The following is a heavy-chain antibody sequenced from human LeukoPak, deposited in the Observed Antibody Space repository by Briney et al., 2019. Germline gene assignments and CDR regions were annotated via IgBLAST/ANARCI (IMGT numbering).Heavy chain of an antibody. D-gene: IGHD1-26*01. V-gene: IGHV4-38-2*02. J-gene: IGHJ5*02. CDR1: GYSISSGYY. CDR2: IYYSGST. CDR3: ARQAVLGGTRWFDP. Sequence: SETLSLTCTVSGYSISSGYYWGWIRQPPGKGLQWIGGIYYSGSTYYNPSLKSRVTISVDTSKNQFSLKLSSVTAADTAFYYCARQAVLGGTRWFDPWGQGTLVTVSS.